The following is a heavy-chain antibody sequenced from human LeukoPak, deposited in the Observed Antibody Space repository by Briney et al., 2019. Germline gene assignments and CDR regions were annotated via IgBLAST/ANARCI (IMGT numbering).Heavy chain of an antibody. V-gene: IGHV1-69*04. D-gene: IGHD3-22*01. CDR1: GGTFSSYA. CDR2: IIPILGIA. Sequence: SVKVSCKASGGTFSSYAISWVRQAPGQGLEWMGRIIPILGIANYAQKFQGRVTITADKSTSTAYMELSSLRSEDTAVYYCARAPGLSSGYSLDYWGQGTLVTVSS. J-gene: IGHJ4*02. CDR3: ARAPGLSSGYSLDY.